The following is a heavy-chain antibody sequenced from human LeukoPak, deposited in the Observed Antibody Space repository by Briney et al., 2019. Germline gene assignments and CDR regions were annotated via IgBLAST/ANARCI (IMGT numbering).Heavy chain of an antibody. CDR2: ISKDGGNK. J-gene: IGHJ4*02. V-gene: IGHV3-43*02. Sequence: PGGSLRLSCAASGFTFDEHDMHWVRQVPGKGLEWVCLISKDGGNKHYADSVKGRFSISRDNNRNSLSLQMNSLRSEDTALYFCAKRSGSPHNFDYWGQGALVTASS. D-gene: IGHD1-1*01. CDR3: AKRSGSPHNFDY. CDR1: GFTFDEHD.